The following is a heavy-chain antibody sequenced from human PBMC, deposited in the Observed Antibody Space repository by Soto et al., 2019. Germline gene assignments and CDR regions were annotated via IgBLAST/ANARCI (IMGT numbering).Heavy chain of an antibody. CDR1: GGSISSSSYY. J-gene: IGHJ5*02. CDR3: ARQGGIFGVLDRWFDP. V-gene: IGHV4-39*01. D-gene: IGHD3-3*01. Sequence: SETLSLTCTVSGGSISSSSYYWGWIRQPPGKGLEWIGSIYYSGGTYYNPSLKSRVTISVDTSKNQFSLKLSSVTAADTAVYYCARQGGIFGVLDRWFDPWGQGTLVTVSS. CDR2: IYYSGGT.